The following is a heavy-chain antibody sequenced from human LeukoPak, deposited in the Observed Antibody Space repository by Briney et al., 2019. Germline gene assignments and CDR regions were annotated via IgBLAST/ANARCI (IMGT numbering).Heavy chain of an antibody. CDR2: TYYRSKWYN. CDR1: GDSFSSNSAA. CDR3: ARVTAPGTGRDYFDF. D-gene: IGHD6-13*01. V-gene: IGHV6-1*01. Sequence: SQTLSLTCAISGDSFSSNSAAWNWIRQSPSRGLEWLARTYYRSKWYNDYALSVNSRIMISPDTSKSQFSLHLNSVTPDDTAVYFCARVTAPGTGRDYFDFWGQGTLVTVSS. J-gene: IGHJ4*02.